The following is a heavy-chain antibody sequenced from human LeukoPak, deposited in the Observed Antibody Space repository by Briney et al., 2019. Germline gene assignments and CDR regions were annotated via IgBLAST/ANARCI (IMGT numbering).Heavy chain of an antibody. J-gene: IGHJ4*02. CDR2: ISSSSSYI. CDR3: ARAPLYDYVWGTEYYFDY. D-gene: IGHD3-16*01. V-gene: IGHV3-21*01. Sequence: PGGSLRLSCAASGFTFSSYSMNWVRQAPGKGLEWVSSISSSSSYIYYADSVKGRFTISRDNAKNSLYLQMNSLRAEDTAVYYCARAPLYDYVWGTEYYFDYWGQGTLVTVSS. CDR1: GFTFSSYS.